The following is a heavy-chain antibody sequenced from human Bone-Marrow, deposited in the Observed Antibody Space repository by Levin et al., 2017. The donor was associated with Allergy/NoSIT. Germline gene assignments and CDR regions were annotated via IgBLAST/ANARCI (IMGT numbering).Heavy chain of an antibody. Sequence: GGSLRLSCAASGFTFSTYSMNWVRQAPGKGLEWVSYTDKRSSTIYYVDSVKGRFTISRDNAKNSLYLQMNSLRAEDTAVYYCATGGEDGWELDNWGQGTLVSVSS. D-gene: IGHD1-26*01. CDR2: TDKRSSTI. J-gene: IGHJ4*02. CDR3: ATGGEDGWELDN. V-gene: IGHV3-48*01. CDR1: GFTFSTYS.